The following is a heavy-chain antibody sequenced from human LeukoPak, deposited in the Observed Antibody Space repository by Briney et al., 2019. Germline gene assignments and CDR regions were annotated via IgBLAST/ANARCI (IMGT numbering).Heavy chain of an antibody. D-gene: IGHD3-10*01. CDR2: ISAYNGNT. Sequence: ASVKVSCTGSGYTFTSYGISWVRQAPGQGLEWMGWISAYNGNTNYAQKLQGRVTMTTDTSTSTAYMELRSLRSDDTAVYYCAREWGSGSYYDYWGQGTLVTVSS. V-gene: IGHV1-18*01. CDR1: GYTFTSYG. J-gene: IGHJ4*02. CDR3: AREWGSGSYYDY.